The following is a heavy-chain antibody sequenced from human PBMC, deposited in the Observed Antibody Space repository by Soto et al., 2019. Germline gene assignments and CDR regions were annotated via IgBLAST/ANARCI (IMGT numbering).Heavy chain of an antibody. Sequence: GGSLRLSCAASGFTFSSYAMHWVRQAPGKGLEWVAVISYDGSNKYYADSVKGRFTISRDNSKNTLYLQMNSLRAEDTAVYYCARDQSDYGGNPYYFDYWGQGTLVTVYS. CDR1: GFTFSSYA. D-gene: IGHD4-17*01. CDR2: ISYDGSNK. CDR3: ARDQSDYGGNPYYFDY. V-gene: IGHV3-30-3*01. J-gene: IGHJ4*02.